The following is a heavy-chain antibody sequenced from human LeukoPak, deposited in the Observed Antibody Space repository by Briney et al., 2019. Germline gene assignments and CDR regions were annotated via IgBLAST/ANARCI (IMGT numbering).Heavy chain of an antibody. V-gene: IGHV1-69*13. CDR1: GGTFSSYA. Sequence: SVKVSCKASGGTFSSYAISWVRQAPGQGLEWMGGIIPIFGTANYAQTCQGRVTITSDESTSTAYMELSSLRSENTAVYYCAREYSGYDWSLDYWGQGTLVTVSS. CDR2: IIPIFGTA. J-gene: IGHJ4*02. D-gene: IGHD5-12*01. CDR3: AREYSGYDWSLDY.